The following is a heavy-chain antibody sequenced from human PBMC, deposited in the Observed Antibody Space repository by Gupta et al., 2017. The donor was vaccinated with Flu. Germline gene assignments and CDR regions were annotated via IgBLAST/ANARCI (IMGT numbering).Heavy chain of an antibody. Sequence: EVQLVESGGGLVKPGGSLRLSCAASGFTFSSYSMNWVRQAPGKGLEWVSSISSSSSYIYYADSVKGRFTISRDNAKNSLYLQMNSLRAEDTAVYYCARGRGLFSSSNYGMDVWGQGTTVTVSS. CDR3: ARGRGLFSSSNYGMDV. CDR2: ISSSSSYI. D-gene: IGHD2/OR15-2a*01. V-gene: IGHV3-21*01. J-gene: IGHJ6*02. CDR1: GFTFSSYS.